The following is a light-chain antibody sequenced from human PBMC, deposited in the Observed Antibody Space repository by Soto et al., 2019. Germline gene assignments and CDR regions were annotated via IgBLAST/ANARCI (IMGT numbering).Light chain of an antibody. V-gene: IGKV3D-15*01. Sequence: TQYTGTLSLSPGERASFSCSSSQSVSSTYLAWYQQTPGQTPRLLVYGASTRATGIPARFSGSGSGTEFTLTISSLQSEDFAVYYCQQYNNWLLITSGQGTRPEI. CDR3: QQYNNWLLIT. J-gene: IGKJ5*01. CDR2: GAS. CDR1: QSVSSTY.